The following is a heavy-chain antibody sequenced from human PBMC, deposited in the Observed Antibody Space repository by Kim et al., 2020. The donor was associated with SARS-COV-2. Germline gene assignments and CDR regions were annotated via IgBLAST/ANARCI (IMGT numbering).Heavy chain of an antibody. V-gene: IGHV4-39*01. D-gene: IGHD6-6*01. Sequence: RKSRVTISVDTSKNQFSLKLSSVTAADTAVYYCARQGGIAARPVADWFDPWGQGTLVTVSS. J-gene: IGHJ5*02. CDR3: ARQGGIAARPVADWFDP.